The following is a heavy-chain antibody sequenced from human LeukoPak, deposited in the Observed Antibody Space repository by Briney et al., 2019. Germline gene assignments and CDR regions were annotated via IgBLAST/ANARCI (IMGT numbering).Heavy chain of an antibody. CDR3: ARSNIPDY. J-gene: IGHJ4*02. V-gene: IGHV4-4*02. D-gene: IGHD2/OR15-2a*01. Sequence: SETLSLTCAVSGGSISSSNWWSWVRQPPGKGLEWIGEIYHSGSTNYNPSLKSRFTISVDTSKNQFSLKLSSVTAADTAVYYCARSNIPDYWGQGTLVTVSS. CDR1: GGSISSSNW. CDR2: IYHSGST.